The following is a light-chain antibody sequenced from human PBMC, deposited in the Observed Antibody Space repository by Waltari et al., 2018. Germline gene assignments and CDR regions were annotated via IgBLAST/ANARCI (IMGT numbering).Light chain of an antibody. CDR2: NNI. V-gene: IGLV1-40*01. CDR1: SYNIGADYL. Sequence: QSVLTQPPSVSGAPGQRVTISCPGSSYNIGADYLLHWYQHLPGMAPKLLIYNNINRPSGVPDRFSGSKSGTSASLAITGLQAEDEGDYHCQSYDRLSASVVFGGGTKLTVL. J-gene: IGLJ2*01. CDR3: QSYDRLSASVV.